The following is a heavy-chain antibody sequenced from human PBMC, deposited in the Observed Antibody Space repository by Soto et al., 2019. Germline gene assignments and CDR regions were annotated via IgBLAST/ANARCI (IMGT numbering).Heavy chain of an antibody. D-gene: IGHD2-15*01. V-gene: IGHV3-23*01. CDR1: GFTFSSYA. CDR3: AKDQGLGGGSCYGD. J-gene: IGHJ4*02. Sequence: EVQLLESGGGLVQPGGSLRLSCAASGFTFSSYAMGWVRQAPGKGLEWVAAISGSGENTYHPDSVKGRFTISRDNSKNTLVLQMNSLRAEDTAVYYCAKDQGLGGGSCYGDWGQGTLVTVSS. CDR2: ISGSGENT.